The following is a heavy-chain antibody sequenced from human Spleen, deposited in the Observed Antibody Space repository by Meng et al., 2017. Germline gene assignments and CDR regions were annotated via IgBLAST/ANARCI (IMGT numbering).Heavy chain of an antibody. CDR3: ARVAYRWGGDCSYFDY. V-gene: IGHV4-34*01. D-gene: IGHD2-21*02. CDR1: GGSFSGHY. J-gene: IGHJ4*02. Sequence: QLQQWGAGMLKPPETLSSTCAVYGGSFSGHYWSWICQPPGKGLEWIGEINHSGSTNYNPSLKSRVTISVDTSKNQFSLKLSSVTAADTAVYYCARVAYRWGGDCSYFDYWGQGTLVTVSS. CDR2: INHSGST.